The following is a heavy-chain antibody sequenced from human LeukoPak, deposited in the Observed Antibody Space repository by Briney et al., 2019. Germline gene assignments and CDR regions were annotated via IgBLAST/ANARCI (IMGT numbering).Heavy chain of an antibody. Sequence: ASGTLSLTCAVSGGSISSSNWWSWVRQPPGKGLEWIGEIYHSGSTNYNPSLKSRVTISVDKSKNQFSLKLSSVTAADTAVYYCARDRRMATSKAIDYWGQGTLVTVSS. CDR2: IYHSGST. CDR1: GGSISSSNW. D-gene: IGHD5-24*01. J-gene: IGHJ4*02. CDR3: ARDRRMATSKAIDY. V-gene: IGHV4-4*02.